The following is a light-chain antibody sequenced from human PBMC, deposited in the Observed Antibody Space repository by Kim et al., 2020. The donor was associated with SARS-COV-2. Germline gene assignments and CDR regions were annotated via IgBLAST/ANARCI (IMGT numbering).Light chain of an antibody. V-gene: IGLV3-1*01. Sequence: PGQTASITCSGDKLGEKYACWYQQKPGQSPVLVIYQDSKRPSGIPERFSGSNSGNTATLTISGTQAMDEADYYCQAWDSSTADVVFGGGTQPTVL. CDR1: KLGEKY. J-gene: IGLJ2*01. CDR3: QAWDSSTADVV. CDR2: QDS.